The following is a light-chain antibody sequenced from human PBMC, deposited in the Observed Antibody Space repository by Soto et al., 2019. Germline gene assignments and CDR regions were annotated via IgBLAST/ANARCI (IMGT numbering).Light chain of an antibody. CDR2: GAS. V-gene: IGKV3-15*01. CDR1: QSVSSN. J-gene: IGKJ4*01. CDR3: QHYYNLPRLT. Sequence: EIVMTQSPATLSVSPGEGATLSCRASQSVSSNLAWYQQKPGQAPRLLIYGASTRATGTPARFSGSGSGTDFTLTIISLQSEDFAAYYCQHYYNLPRLTFGGGTKVEIK.